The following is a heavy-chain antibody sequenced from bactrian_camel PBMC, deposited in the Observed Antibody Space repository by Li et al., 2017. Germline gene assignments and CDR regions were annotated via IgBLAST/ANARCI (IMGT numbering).Heavy chain of an antibody. V-gene: IGHV3S31*01. Sequence: VQPVESGGGLVQPGGSLRLSCAVSDFAFSSYAMSWVRQTPGKEREGLAAMYTGDNYTYYSASAKGRFTISQDIAKNTVYLQLNSLKPEDTAMYYCAARSSSEASCRPGADFAYWGQGTQVTVS. D-gene: IGHD6*01. J-gene: IGHJ6*01. CDR2: MYTGDNYT. CDR1: DFAFSSYA. CDR3: AARSSSEASCRPGADFAY.